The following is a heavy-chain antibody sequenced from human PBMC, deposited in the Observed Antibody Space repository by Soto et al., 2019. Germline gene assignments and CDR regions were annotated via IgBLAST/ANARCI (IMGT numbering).Heavy chain of an antibody. CDR2: INPNSGGT. V-gene: IGHV1-2*02. J-gene: IGHJ2*01. Sequence: ASVKVSCKASGYTFTGYYMHWVRQAPGQGLEWMGWINPNSGGTNYAQKFQGRVTMTRDTSISTAYMELSRLRSDDTAVYYCARSYYDSSGWYFDLWGRGTLVTVSS. CDR1: GYTFTGYY. CDR3: ARSYYDSSGWYFDL. D-gene: IGHD3-22*01.